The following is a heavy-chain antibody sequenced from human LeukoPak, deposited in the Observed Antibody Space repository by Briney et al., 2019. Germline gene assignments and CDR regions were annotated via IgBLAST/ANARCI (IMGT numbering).Heavy chain of an antibody. CDR2: IYYSGST. D-gene: IGHD4-17*01. CDR1: GGSISSSSYY. V-gene: IGHV4-39*01. Sequence: SETLSLTCTVSGGSISSSSYYWGWIRQPPGKGLEWIGSIYYSGSTYYNPSLKSRVTISVDTSKNQFSLKLSSVTAADTAVYYCARQPTVTFFDYWGQGALVTVLS. CDR3: ARQPTVTFFDY. J-gene: IGHJ4*02.